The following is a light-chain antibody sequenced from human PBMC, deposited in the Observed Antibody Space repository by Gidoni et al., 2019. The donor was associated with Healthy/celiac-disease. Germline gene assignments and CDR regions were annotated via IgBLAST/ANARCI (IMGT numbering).Light chain of an antibody. CDR1: QSISSY. CDR3: QQSYSTLALT. CDR2: AAS. Sequence: DIQMTQSPSSLSASVGDRVTITCRASQSISSYLNWYQQKPGKAPKLLIYAASSLQGGVPSRFSGSGSGTDFTLTISSLQPEDFATYYCQQSYSTLALTVGGGTKVEIK. J-gene: IGKJ4*01. V-gene: IGKV1-39*01.